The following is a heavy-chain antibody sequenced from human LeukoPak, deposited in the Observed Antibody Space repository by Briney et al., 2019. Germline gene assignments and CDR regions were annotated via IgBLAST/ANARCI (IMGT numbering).Heavy chain of an antibody. V-gene: IGHV1-58*02. CDR1: GFTFTSSA. CDR3: AAEYITRNYYYGMDV. J-gene: IGHJ6*02. Sequence: GASVKVSCKASGFTFTSSAMQWVRQARGQRLEWIGWIVVGSGNTNYAQKFQERVTITRDMSTSTAYMELSSLRSEDTAVYYCAAEYITRNYYYGMDVWGQGTTVTVSS. D-gene: IGHD1-14*01. CDR2: IVVGSGNT.